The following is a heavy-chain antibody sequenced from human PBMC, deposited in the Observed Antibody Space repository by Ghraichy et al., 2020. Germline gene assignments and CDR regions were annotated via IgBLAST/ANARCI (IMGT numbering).Heavy chain of an antibody. D-gene: IGHD6-6*01. J-gene: IGHJ3*02. Sequence: GGSLRLSCAASGFTFSSYSMNWVRQAPGKGLEWVSYISSSSSTIYYADSVKGRFTISRDNAKNSLYLQMNSLRDEDTAVYYCASACAKCIAARIDAFDIWGQGTMVTVSS. CDR2: ISSSSSTI. CDR1: GFTFSSYS. V-gene: IGHV3-48*02. CDR3: ASACAKCIAARIDAFDI.